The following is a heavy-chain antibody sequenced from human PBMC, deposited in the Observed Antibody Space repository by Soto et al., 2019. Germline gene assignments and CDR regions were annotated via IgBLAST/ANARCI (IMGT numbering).Heavy chain of an antibody. Sequence: GVSLRLSCAASAFIFPGYGMHWVRQSPGKGLEWVAVVRHDGSDIHYADSVKGRFIISRDNSKNTLYLQMNSLRAEDTAVYYCATDGVGGTAYFAYFDNWGQGTLVTGSS. J-gene: IGHJ4*02. CDR2: VRHDGSDI. D-gene: IGHD1-26*01. V-gene: IGHV3-30*02. CDR1: AFIFPGYG. CDR3: ATDGVGGTAYFAYFDN.